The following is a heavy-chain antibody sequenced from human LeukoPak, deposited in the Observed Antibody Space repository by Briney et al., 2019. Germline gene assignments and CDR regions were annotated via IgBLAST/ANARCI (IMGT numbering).Heavy chain of an antibody. CDR3: AREGRDIEVAGLKHFDY. Sequence: ASVKVSCKASGYTFTVYYLHWVRQAPGQGLEWMGWINPNSGDTKYAQKFQGRVTMTRDTSISTAYMELSRLTSDDTAVYYCAREGRDIEVAGLKHFDYWGQGTLVTVSS. CDR1: GYTFTVYY. J-gene: IGHJ4*02. V-gene: IGHV1-2*02. CDR2: INPNSGDT. D-gene: IGHD6-19*01.